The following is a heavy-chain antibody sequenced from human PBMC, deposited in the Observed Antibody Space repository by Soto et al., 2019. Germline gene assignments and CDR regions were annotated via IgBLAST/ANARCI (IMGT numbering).Heavy chain of an antibody. J-gene: IGHJ4*02. Sequence: ASVKVSCKASGYSFAMHAMHWVRQAPGQKLEWMGWSNAGNGDTKYSQNFQGRVTITRDTSASTFYMELSSLTSEDTAVYYCARDIYGGYAFLARPSFDYWGQGALVTVSS. V-gene: IGHV1-3*01. D-gene: IGHD5-12*01. CDR1: GYSFAMHA. CDR3: ARDIYGGYAFLARPSFDY. CDR2: SNAGNGDT.